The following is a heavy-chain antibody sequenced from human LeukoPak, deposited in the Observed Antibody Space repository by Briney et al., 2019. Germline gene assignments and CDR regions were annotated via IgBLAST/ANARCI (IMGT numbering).Heavy chain of an antibody. J-gene: IGHJ4*02. Sequence: GGSLRLSCAASGISFSKYGMNWVRQAPGKGLEWVAFIRYDGKDKYYGDFVKGRFTISRDNFKNTLHLQMNGLRPDDTAVYYCARGTVTLRGASSFDNWGQGTLVTVSS. V-gene: IGHV3-30*02. CDR3: ARGTVTLRGASSFDN. CDR1: GISFSKYG. CDR2: IRYDGKDK. D-gene: IGHD4-17*01.